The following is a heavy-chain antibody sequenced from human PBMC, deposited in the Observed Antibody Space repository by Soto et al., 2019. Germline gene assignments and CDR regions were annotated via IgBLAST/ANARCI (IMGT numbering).Heavy chain of an antibody. D-gene: IGHD4-17*01. J-gene: IGHJ4*02. CDR3: GKDPANSNGGPSRLHY. CDR2: ISGRGRST. Sequence: GGSLRLSCAASGFTFSDYAMSWVRQAPGKGLEWVSTISGRGRSTYYADPVKRRFTISGDNSKNTLYLQMNSLRAGDTAVYYCGKDPANSNGGPSRLHYWGQGTLVTVSS. V-gene: IGHV3-23*01. CDR1: GFTFSDYA.